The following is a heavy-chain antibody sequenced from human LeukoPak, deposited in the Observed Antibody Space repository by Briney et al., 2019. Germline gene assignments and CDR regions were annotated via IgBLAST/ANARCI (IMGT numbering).Heavy chain of an antibody. CDR2: ISGGGVST. CDR3: ARLISSSARGYFDY. V-gene: IGHV3-23*01. D-gene: IGHD6-6*01. CDR1: GFTFSNYA. J-gene: IGHJ4*02. Sequence: GGSLRLYCAASGFTFSNYAMSWVRQAPGKGLEWVSAISGGGVSTYYADSVKGRFTISRDNSKNTLNLQMNSLRAEDTAVYYCARLISSSARGYFDYWGQGTLVTVSS.